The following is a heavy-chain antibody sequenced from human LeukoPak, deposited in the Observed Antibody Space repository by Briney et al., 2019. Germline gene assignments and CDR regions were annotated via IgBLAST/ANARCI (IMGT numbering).Heavy chain of an antibody. D-gene: IGHD3-10*01. V-gene: IGHV3-48*04. CDR1: GFTFSSYS. J-gene: IGHJ4*02. CDR3: ARDLAGHYYGLGSSFDY. CDR2: ISSSSSTI. Sequence: PGGSLRLSCAASGFTFSSYSMNWVRQAPGKGLEWVSYISSSSSTIYYADSVKGRFTISRDNAKNSLYLQMNSLRAEDTAVYYCARDLAGHYYGLGSSFDYWGQGTLVTVSS.